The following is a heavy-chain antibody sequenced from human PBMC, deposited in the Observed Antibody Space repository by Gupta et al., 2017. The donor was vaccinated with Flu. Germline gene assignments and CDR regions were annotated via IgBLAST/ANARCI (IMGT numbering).Heavy chain of an antibody. CDR3: AKGYCSSTSCYINWFDP. Sequence: EVQLLESGGGLVQPGWSLRLSCAASGFTFSSSAMSCVRQAPGKGLEWVSAISGSGGSTYYADSVKGRFTISRDNSKNTLYLQMNSLRAEDTAVYYCAKGYCSSTSCYINWFDPWGQGTLVTVSS. CDR1: GFTFSSSA. D-gene: IGHD2-2*01. CDR2: ISGSGGST. V-gene: IGHV3-23*01. J-gene: IGHJ5*02.